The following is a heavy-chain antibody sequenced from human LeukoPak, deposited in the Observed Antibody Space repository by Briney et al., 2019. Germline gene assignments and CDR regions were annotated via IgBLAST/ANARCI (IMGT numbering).Heavy chain of an antibody. V-gene: IGHV1-24*01. D-gene: IGHD6-13*01. J-gene: IGHJ5*02. Sequence: ASVKVTCKVSGYTLTELSMHWVRQAPGKGLEWMGGFDPEDGETIYAQKFQGRVTMTEDTSTDTAYMELSSLRSEDTAVYYCATAPGVSTGGLAWFDPWGQGTLVTVSS. CDR1: GYTLTELS. CDR2: FDPEDGET. CDR3: ATAPGVSTGGLAWFDP.